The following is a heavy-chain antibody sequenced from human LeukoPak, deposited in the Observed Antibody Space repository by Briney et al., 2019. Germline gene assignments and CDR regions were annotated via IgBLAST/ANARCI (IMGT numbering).Heavy chain of an antibody. V-gene: IGHV1-2*02. CDR3: AIYDFWSGYYSAIPLDY. J-gene: IGHJ4*02. Sequence: ASVKVSCKASGYTFTCYYMHWVRQAPGQGLEWMGWINPNSGVTNYAQKFQGRVTMTRDTSISTAYMELSRLRSDDTAVYYCAIYDFWSGYYSAIPLDYWGQGTLVTVSS. CDR2: INPNSGVT. D-gene: IGHD3-3*01. CDR1: GYTFTCYY.